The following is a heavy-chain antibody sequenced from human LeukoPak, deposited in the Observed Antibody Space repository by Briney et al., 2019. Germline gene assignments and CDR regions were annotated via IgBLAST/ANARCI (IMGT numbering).Heavy chain of an antibody. V-gene: IGHV1-69*04. CDR1: GGTFSSYA. Sequence: ASVKVSCKASGGTFSSYAISWVRQAPGQGLEWMGRIIPILGIANYAQKFQGRVTITADKSTSTAYMELSSLRSEDTAVYYCARGDYYGSDSYGMDVWGQGTTVTVS. CDR2: IIPILGIA. J-gene: IGHJ6*02. CDR3: ARGDYYGSDSYGMDV. D-gene: IGHD3-10*01.